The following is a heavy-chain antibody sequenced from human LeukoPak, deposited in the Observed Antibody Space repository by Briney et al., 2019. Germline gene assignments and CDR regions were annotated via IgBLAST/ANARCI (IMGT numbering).Heavy chain of an antibody. J-gene: IGHJ6*03. CDR3: AKLVTGRPSGYMDV. D-gene: IGHD6-6*01. V-gene: IGHV3-23*01. Sequence: PGGSLRLSCAASGFTFSGYGMTWIRQTPGKGLEWVSDISNRGDSTFYADSVKGRFTISRDNSKSILFLQMNSLRAEDTAVYYCAKLVTGRPSGYMDVWGKGTTVTVSS. CDR1: GFTFSGYG. CDR2: ISNRGDST.